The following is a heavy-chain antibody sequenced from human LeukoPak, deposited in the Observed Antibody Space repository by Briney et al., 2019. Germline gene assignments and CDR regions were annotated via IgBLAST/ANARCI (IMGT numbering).Heavy chain of an antibody. CDR3: ARDPEPIAVAGRGGDY. D-gene: IGHD6-19*01. V-gene: IGHV1-69*01. Sequence: GPSGKLSCKASGGTFSSYAIRWGRQAPGQGLEWRGGIIPIFGTANYAQKFQGRVTITADESTSTAYMELSSLRSEDTAVYYCARDPEPIAVAGRGGDYWGQGTLVTVSS. CDR2: IIPIFGTA. CDR1: GGTFSSYA. J-gene: IGHJ4*02.